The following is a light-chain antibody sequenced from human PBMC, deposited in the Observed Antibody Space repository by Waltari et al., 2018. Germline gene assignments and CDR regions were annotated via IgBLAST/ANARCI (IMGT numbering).Light chain of an antibody. CDR2: RAS. CDR3: QQYETYST. Sequence: DIQMTQSPSTLSASVGDRVTITCRASQHISTGLAWYQQNPGKAPKLLIYRASNLQSGVPSRFSGSGSGTEFTLTISSLQPDDFATYYCQQYETYSTFGQGTKLEIK. V-gene: IGKV1-5*03. J-gene: IGKJ2*01. CDR1: QHISTG.